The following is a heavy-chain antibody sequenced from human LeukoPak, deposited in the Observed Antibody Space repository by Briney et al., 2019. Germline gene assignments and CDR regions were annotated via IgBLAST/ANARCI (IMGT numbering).Heavy chain of an antibody. D-gene: IGHD6-13*01. V-gene: IGHV3-30-3*01. CDR3: ARHRLASSSSWHFDY. CDR2: ISYDGSNK. CDR1: GFTFSSYA. Sequence: GGSLRLSCAASGFTFSSYAMHWVRQAPGKGLEWVAVISYDGSNKYYADSVKGRFTISRDNSKNTLYLQMNSLRAEDTAVYYCARHRLASSSSWHFDYWGQGTLVTVSS. J-gene: IGHJ4*02.